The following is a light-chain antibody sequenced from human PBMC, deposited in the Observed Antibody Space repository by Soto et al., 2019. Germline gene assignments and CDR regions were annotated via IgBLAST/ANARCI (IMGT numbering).Light chain of an antibody. Sequence: EIVMTQSPATLSVSPGVRATLSCRASQSVNSNLAWYQQKPGQAPRLLIYGASTRAAGIPARFGGSGSGTEFTLTISSLQSEDFAVYYCQQYNNWPLLTFGGGTKVEI. CDR1: QSVNSN. CDR3: QQYNNWPLLT. CDR2: GAS. V-gene: IGKV3-15*01. J-gene: IGKJ4*01.